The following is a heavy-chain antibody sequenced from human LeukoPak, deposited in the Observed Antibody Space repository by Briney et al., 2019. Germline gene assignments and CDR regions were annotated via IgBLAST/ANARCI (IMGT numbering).Heavy chain of an antibody. CDR2: IKQDGSEK. CDR1: GFTFSTYR. CDR3: TRVEETATTAAIIRKYSYYYYYMDV. D-gene: IGHD4-11*01. Sequence: GGSLRLSCAASGFTFSTYRMSGVRQAPGKGLEGVANIKQDGSEKHYVDSVKGRFTISRDNAKNSLYLQMSSLRAEDTAVYYCTRVEETATTAAIIRKYSYYYYYMDVWGKGNTVTVSS. J-gene: IGHJ6*03. V-gene: IGHV3-7*01.